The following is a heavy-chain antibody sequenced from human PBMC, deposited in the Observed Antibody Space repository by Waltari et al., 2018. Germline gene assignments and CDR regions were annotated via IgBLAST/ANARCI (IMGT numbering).Heavy chain of an antibody. CDR3: ARGDFRLSYYYMDV. V-gene: IGHV1-2*02. CDR1: GYTFTGYY. Sequence: QVQLVQSGAEVKKPGASVKVSCQASGYTFTGYYLHWVRQAPGQGLEWMGWISPNSGDTNYAQKFQGRVTMTRDTSTTTAYMELSRLTADDTAVFYCARGDFRLSYYYMDVWGKGTTVTVSS. J-gene: IGHJ6*03. D-gene: IGHD3-3*01. CDR2: ISPNSGDT.